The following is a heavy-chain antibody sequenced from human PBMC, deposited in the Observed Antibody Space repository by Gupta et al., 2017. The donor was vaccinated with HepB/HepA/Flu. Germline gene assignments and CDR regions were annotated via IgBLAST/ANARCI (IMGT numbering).Heavy chain of an antibody. CDR1: GFTFSSYG. D-gene: IGHD4-17*01. V-gene: IGHV3-30*18. CDR2: ISYDGSNK. J-gene: IGHJ6*03. Sequence: QVQLVESGGGVVQPGRSLRLSCAASGFTFSSYGMHWVRQAPGKGLEWVALISYDGSNKYYADSVKGRFTISRDNSKNTLYLQMNSLRGEDTAVYYCAKGSGRTGFYYYMDVWGKGTTVTVSS. CDR3: AKGSGRTGFYYYMDV.